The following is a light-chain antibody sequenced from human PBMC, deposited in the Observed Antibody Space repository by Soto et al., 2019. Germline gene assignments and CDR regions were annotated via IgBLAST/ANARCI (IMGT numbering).Light chain of an antibody. CDR2: TAS. J-gene: IGKJ1*01. Sequence: EIVLTQSPATLSFSPGERATLSCRASQSINRHLAWYQQKPGRAPRLLIYTASTRATDIPDRFSGSGSGTDFTLTISRLEPEDVAVYYCQQYGSSPWAFGQGTKVDIK. V-gene: IGKV3-20*01. CDR1: QSINRH. CDR3: QQYGSSPWA.